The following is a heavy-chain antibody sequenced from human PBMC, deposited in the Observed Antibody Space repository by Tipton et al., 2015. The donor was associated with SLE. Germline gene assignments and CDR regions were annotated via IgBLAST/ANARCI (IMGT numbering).Heavy chain of an antibody. Sequence: SLRLSCAASGFPFSTYWMTWVRQAPGKGLEWVANIKDDGTEKRYLDSVKGRFTINRDNPKNSLHLQMSSLSPEDTAIYYCARDGINGYNDIDSWGQGTLVTVSS. V-gene: IGHV3-7*01. J-gene: IGHJ4*02. CDR2: IKDDGTEK. D-gene: IGHD5-24*01. CDR3: ARDGINGYNDIDS. CDR1: GFPFSTYW.